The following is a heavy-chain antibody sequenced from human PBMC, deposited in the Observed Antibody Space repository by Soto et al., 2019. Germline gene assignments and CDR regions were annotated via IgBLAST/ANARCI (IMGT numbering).Heavy chain of an antibody. J-gene: IGHJ5*02. CDR1: GYTFTSYG. D-gene: IGHD3-3*01. V-gene: IGHV1-18*04. Sequence: ASVKVSCKASGYTFTSYGISWVRQAPGQGLEWMGWISAYNGNTNYAQKLQGRVTMTTDTSTSTAFMELRSLRSDDTAVYYCARDFWSGTFNWFDPWGQGTLVTVSS. CDR3: ARDFWSGTFNWFDP. CDR2: ISAYNGNT.